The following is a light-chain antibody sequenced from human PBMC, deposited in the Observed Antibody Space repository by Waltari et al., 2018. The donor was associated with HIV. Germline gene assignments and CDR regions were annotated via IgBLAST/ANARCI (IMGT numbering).Light chain of an antibody. CDR3: AVWGDSLNSYV. V-gene: IGLV1-47*01. J-gene: IGLJ1*01. CDR1: SSTIGRNY. Sequence: QSVLTQPPSASGTPGQRVTISCSGSSSTIGRNYVSWYQQLPGTAPKLLIYRNNQRPSGVPDRFSGSKSGTSASLAISGLRSEDEADYYCAVWGDSLNSYVFGTGTEVTVL. CDR2: RNN.